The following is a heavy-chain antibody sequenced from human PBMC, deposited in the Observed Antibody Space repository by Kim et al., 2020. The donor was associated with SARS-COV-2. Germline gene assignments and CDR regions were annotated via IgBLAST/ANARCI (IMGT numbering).Heavy chain of an antibody. Sequence: GGSLRLSCAASGFTFSSYAMSWVRQAPGKGLEWVSAISGSGGSTYYADSVKGRFTISRDNSKNTLYLQMNSLRAEDTAVYYCAKVEAYCGGDRYGGFDYWGQGTLVTVSS. J-gene: IGHJ4*02. D-gene: IGHD2-21*02. CDR1: GFTFSSYA. CDR3: AKVEAYCGGDRYGGFDY. CDR2: ISGSGGST. V-gene: IGHV3-23*01.